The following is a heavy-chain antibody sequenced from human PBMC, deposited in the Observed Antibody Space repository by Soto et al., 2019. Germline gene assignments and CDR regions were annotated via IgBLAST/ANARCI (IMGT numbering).Heavy chain of an antibody. D-gene: IGHD2-2*01. V-gene: IGHV1-24*01. Sequence: VKVSCKVSGYTLTELSIHWVRQAPGKGLEWMGGFDPEDGETIYAQKFQGRVTMTEDTSTETAYVELSSLRSEDTAVYYCATSLYCSSTSCPPRAFDIWGQGTMVTVS. CDR3: ATSLYCSSTSCPPRAFDI. CDR2: FDPEDGET. J-gene: IGHJ3*02. CDR1: GYTLTELS.